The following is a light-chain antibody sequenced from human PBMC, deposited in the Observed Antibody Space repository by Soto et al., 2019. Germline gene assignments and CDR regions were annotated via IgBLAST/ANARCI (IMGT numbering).Light chain of an antibody. CDR1: QSVSSSY. V-gene: IGKV3D-20*02. J-gene: IGKJ5*01. CDR2: DAS. CDR3: QQRSSWPIA. Sequence: EIVLTHSPGTLSFSPVERATLSCSASQSVSSSYLAWYQQKPGQAPRLLIYDASNRATGIPARFSGSGSGTDFTLTISSLEPEDFAVYYCQQRSSWPIAFGQGTRLEI.